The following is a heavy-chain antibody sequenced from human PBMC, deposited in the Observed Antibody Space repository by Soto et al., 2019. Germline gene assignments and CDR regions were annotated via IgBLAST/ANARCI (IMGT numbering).Heavy chain of an antibody. Sequence: PSETLSLTCTVSGGSISSYYWSWIRQPPGKGLEWIGYIYYSGSTNYNPSLKSRVTISVDTSKNQFSLKLSSVTAADTAVYYCASSYCSGGSCYSGWFDPWGQGTLVTVSS. V-gene: IGHV4-59*01. CDR2: IYYSGST. D-gene: IGHD2-15*01. CDR3: ASSYCSGGSCYSGWFDP. J-gene: IGHJ5*02. CDR1: GGSISSYY.